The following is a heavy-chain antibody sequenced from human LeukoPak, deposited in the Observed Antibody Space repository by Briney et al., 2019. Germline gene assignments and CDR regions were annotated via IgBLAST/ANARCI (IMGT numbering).Heavy chain of an antibody. CDR1: GLAFSSYG. CDR3: AKGDRSSWSAFEI. V-gene: IGHV3-30*02. Sequence: GGSLRLSCAASGLAFSSYGMHWVRQAPGKGLEWVAFIRYDETKKYYADSVKGRFTISRGNSKNTLYLQMNSLRAEDTAVFYCAKGDRSSWSAFEIWGQGTMVTVSS. CDR2: IRYDETKK. D-gene: IGHD6-13*01. J-gene: IGHJ3*02.